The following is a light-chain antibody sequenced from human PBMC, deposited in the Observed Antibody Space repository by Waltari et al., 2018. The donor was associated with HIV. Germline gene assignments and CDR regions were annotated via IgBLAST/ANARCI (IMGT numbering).Light chain of an antibody. J-gene: IGKJ4*01. CDR2: GAS. Sequence: DIQMTQSPGYMSAFVGDRVTITCRASQGISTWLAWYQQKPGKVPQLLIHGASSLHSGVPSRFNGSGSGTQFSLTISSLQSEDFATYYCQQTNGLPLTFGGGTTV. V-gene: IGKV1-12*01. CDR1: QGISTW. CDR3: QQTNGLPLT.